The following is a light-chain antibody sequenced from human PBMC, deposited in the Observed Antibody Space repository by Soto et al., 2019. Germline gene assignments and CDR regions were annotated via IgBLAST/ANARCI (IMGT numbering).Light chain of an antibody. V-gene: IGLV1-40*01. J-gene: IGLJ3*02. CDR1: SSNIGAGYD. Sequence: QSVLTQPPSVSGAQGQRVTISCTGRSSNIGAGYDVHWYQQLPGTAPKLLIYGNSNRPSGVPDRLSGSKSGTSASLAITGLQAEDEAYYYCQSYDSSLSGWVFGGGTKLTVL. CDR2: GNS. CDR3: QSYDSSLSGWV.